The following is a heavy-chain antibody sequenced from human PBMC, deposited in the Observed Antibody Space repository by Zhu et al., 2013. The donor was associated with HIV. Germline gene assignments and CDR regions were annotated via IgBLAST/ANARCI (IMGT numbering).Heavy chain of an antibody. CDR2: IIPIFGTT. Sequence: QVQLVQSGAEVKKPGSSVKVSCRASGGTFSSYALSWVRQAPGQGPEWMGGIIPIFGTTNYAQKFQGRVTITADESTSTIYMELSSLKSEDTAVYYCARVGGTTVKYYFDYWGQGTLVTVSS. V-gene: IGHV1-69*01. J-gene: IGHJ4*02. D-gene: IGHD4-17*01. CDR1: GGTFSSYA. CDR3: ARVGGTTVKYYFDY.